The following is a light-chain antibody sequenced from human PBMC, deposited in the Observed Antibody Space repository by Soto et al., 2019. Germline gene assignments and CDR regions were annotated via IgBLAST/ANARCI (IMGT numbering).Light chain of an antibody. CDR3: MQALQTPPT. V-gene: IGKV2-28*01. Sequence: DIVMTQSPLSLPVTPGEPASISCRSSQSLLHSNGYNYLDWYLQKPGQSPQLLIYLGSNRASGVPGQFSSSRSGTDFTLKISRGEAEDVGVYYCMQALQTPPTFGGGTKVEIK. CDR2: LGS. CDR1: QSLLHSNGYNY. J-gene: IGKJ4*02.